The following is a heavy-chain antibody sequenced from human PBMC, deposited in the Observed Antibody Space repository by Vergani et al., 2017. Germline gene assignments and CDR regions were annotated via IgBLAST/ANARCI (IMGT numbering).Heavy chain of an antibody. CDR3: ARGKRVVPAAIGANYYYGMDV. CDR1: GFTFSSYS. Sequence: EVQLVESGGGLVKPGGSLRLSCAASGFTFSSYSMNWVRQAPGKGLEWVSSISSSSSYIYYADSVKGRFTISRDNAKNSLYLQMNSLRAEDTAVYYCARGKRVVPAAIGANYYYGMDVWGQGTTVTVSS. J-gene: IGHJ6*02. V-gene: IGHV3-21*01. D-gene: IGHD2-2*01. CDR2: ISSSSSYI.